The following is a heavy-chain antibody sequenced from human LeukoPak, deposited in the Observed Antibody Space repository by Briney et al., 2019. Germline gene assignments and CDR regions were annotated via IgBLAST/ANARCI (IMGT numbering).Heavy chain of an antibody. CDR1: GFTFSSYA. CDR3: AKGDCSSTSCHYYYYGMDV. Sequence: GASLRLSCAASGFTFSSYAMSWVRQAPGKGLEWVSAISGSGGSTYYADSVKGRFTISRDNSKSTLYLQMNSLRAEDTAVYYCAKGDCSSTSCHYYYYGMDVWGQGTTVTVSS. D-gene: IGHD2-2*01. J-gene: IGHJ6*02. CDR2: ISGSGGST. V-gene: IGHV3-23*01.